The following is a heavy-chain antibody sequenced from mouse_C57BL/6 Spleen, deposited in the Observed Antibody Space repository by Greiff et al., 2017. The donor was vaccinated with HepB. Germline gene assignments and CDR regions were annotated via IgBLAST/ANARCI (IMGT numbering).Heavy chain of an antibody. Sequence: EVQLQQSVAELVRPGASVKLSCTASGFNIKNTYMHWVKQRPEQGLEWIGRIDPANGNTKYAPKFQGKATITAATSSNTAYLQLSSLTSEDTAIYYCARSPIYYGSSWGYFDVWGTGTTVTVSS. CDR2: IDPANGNT. J-gene: IGHJ1*03. V-gene: IGHV14-3*01. CDR3: ARSPIYYGSSWGYFDV. CDR1: GFNIKNTY. D-gene: IGHD1-1*01.